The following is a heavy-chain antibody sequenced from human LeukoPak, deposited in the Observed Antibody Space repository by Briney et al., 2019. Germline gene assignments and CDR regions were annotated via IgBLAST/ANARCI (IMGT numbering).Heavy chain of an antibody. CDR1: RGSISGSIRSYY. J-gene: IGHJ4*02. Sequence: SETLSLTCTVSRGSISGSIRSYYWSWLRQPPGKGLEWIGYISTSGSINDNPSLRSRLTISVATFKNQFFLNLSSVTAADTAVYFCARIPLGYSGAYYFDYWGQGTLVTVS. V-gene: IGHV4-4*09. D-gene: IGHD5-12*01. CDR2: ISTSGSI. CDR3: ARIPLGYSGAYYFDY.